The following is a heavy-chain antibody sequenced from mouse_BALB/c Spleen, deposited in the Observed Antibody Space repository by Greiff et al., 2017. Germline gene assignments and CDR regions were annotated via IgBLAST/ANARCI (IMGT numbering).Heavy chain of an antibody. CDR3: AVYYGSSYWYFDV. D-gene: IGHD1-1*01. CDR2: IDPENGNT. CDR1: GFNIKDYY. Sequence: VQLQQSGAELVRPGALVKLSCKASGFNIKDYYMHWVKQRPEQGLEWIGWIDPENGNTIYDPKFQGKASITADTSSNTAYLQLSSLTSEDTAVYYCAVYYGSSYWYFDVWGAGTTVTVSS. J-gene: IGHJ1*01. V-gene: IGHV14-1*02.